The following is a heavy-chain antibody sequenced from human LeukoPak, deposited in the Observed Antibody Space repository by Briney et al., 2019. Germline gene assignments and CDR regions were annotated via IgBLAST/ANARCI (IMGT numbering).Heavy chain of an antibody. J-gene: IGHJ6*02. CDR1: GFTFSSYE. Sequence: PGGALRLSCAASGFTFSSYEMNWVRQAPGKGLEGVSYISSSGSTIYYADSVKGRFTISRDNAKNSLYLQMNSLRAEDTAVYYCARALAYCSGGSCYSPRAGYYYGMDVWGQGTTVTVSS. CDR3: ARALAYCSGGSCYSPRAGYYYGMDV. CDR2: ISSSGSTI. D-gene: IGHD2-15*01. V-gene: IGHV3-48*03.